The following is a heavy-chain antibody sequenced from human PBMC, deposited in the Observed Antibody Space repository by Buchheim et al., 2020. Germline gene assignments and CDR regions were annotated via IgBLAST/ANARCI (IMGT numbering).Heavy chain of an antibody. CDR2: ISGSGGST. CDR1: GFTFSSYG. CDR3: AKSPGSEWLLPFDY. D-gene: IGHD3-3*01. V-gene: IGHV3-23*01. J-gene: IGHJ4*02. Sequence: EVQLLESGGGLVQPGGSLRLSCAASGFTFSSYGMSWVRQSPGKGLEWVSGISGSGGSTYYADSVKGRFTISRDNSKKTVYLQMNSLRAEDTALYYCAKSPGSEWLLPFDYWGQGSL.